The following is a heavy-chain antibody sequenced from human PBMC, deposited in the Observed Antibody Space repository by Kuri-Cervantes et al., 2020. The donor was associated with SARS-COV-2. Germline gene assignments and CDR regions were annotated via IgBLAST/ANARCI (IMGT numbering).Heavy chain of an antibody. D-gene: IGHD2-8*02. CDR2: ITLYNGNT. J-gene: IGHJ3*02. CDR3: ARSFELGVPDAFDI. Sequence: ASVKVSCKASGYTFTCCSLHWLQQAPGQGLERMRWITLYNGNTNYAKKFQGRVTITRDMSLRTAYIELSSLRSEDSAVYYCARSFELGVPDAFDIWGQGTMVTVSS. V-gene: IGHV1-68*01. CDR1: GYTFTCCS.